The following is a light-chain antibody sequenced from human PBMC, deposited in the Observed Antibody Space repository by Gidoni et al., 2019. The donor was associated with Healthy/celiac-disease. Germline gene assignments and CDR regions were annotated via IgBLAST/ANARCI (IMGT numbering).Light chain of an antibody. V-gene: IGKV1-39*01. CDR3: QQSYSTLIT. CDR2: AAS. J-gene: IGKJ5*01. CDR1: QSISSY. Sequence: DIQMTQSPSSLSASVGDRVTITCRASQSISSYLNWYQQKQGKAPKLLIFAASSLQSGVPSMFSGSGSGTDFTLTISSLQPEDCATYYCQQSYSTLITFGQXTRLELK.